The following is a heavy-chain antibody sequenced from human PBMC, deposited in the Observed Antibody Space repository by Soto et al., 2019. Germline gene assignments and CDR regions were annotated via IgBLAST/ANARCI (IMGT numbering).Heavy chain of an antibody. Sequence: ASVKVSCKASGYSLSGYYLHWVRQAPGQGPEWMGWINPNSGGTKYVQKFQGRVTMTRDTPISTVYLELSRLRPDDTAVYYCARGWGIAAPGPNWFDPWGQGTLVTVSS. CDR3: ARGWGIAAPGPNWFDP. D-gene: IGHD6-13*01. J-gene: IGHJ5*02. CDR2: INPNSGGT. CDR1: GYSLSGYY. V-gene: IGHV1-2*02.